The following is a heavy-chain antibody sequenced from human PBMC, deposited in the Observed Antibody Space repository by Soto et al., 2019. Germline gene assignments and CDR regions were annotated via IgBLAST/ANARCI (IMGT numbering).Heavy chain of an antibody. D-gene: IGHD4-4*01. Sequence: SETLSLTCTVSGGSITGYYWSWIRQPPGKGPEWIGNIHYSGSTNYNPSLKSRVTISVDTSKNQFSLRLSSVTAAETAVYYCARHSYYSNPLRFDLWGQGTQVTVSS. V-gene: IGHV4-59*08. CDR1: GGSITGYY. J-gene: IGHJ5*02. CDR3: ARHSYYSNPLRFDL. CDR2: IHYSGST.